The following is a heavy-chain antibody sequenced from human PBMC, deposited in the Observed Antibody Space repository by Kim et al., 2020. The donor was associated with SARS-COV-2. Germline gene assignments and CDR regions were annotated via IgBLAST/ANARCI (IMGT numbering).Heavy chain of an antibody. CDR3: ARAVGRSVVPALSWFDP. V-gene: IGHV4-34*01. CDR2: INHSGST. D-gene: IGHD2-2*01. CDR1: GGSFSGYY. Sequence: SETLSLTCAVYGGSFSGYYWSWIRQPPGKGLEWIGEINHSGSTNYNPSLKSRVTISVDTSKNQFSLKLSSVTAADTAVYYCARAVGRSVVPALSWFDPWGQGTLVTVSS. J-gene: IGHJ5*02.